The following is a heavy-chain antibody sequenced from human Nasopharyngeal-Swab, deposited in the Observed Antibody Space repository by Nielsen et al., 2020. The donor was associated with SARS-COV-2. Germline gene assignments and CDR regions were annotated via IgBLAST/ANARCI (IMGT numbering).Heavy chain of an antibody. V-gene: IGHV4-31*03. Sequence: SLSLTCTVSGGSISSGGYYWSWIRQHPGKGLEWIGYIYYSGSTYYNPSLKGRVTISVDTSKNQFSLKLSSVTAADTAVYYCARATITMIVVVDAFDIWGQGTMVTVSS. CDR1: GGSISSGGYY. CDR2: IYYSGST. J-gene: IGHJ3*02. CDR3: ARATITMIVVVDAFDI. D-gene: IGHD3-22*01.